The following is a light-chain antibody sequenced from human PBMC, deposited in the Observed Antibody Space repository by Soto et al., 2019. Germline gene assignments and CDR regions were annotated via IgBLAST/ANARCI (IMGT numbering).Light chain of an antibody. CDR3: HQFGSSPPAFT. CDR1: QSVSTRY. Sequence: ESMLTQSPGTLSLSPGERATLSCRASQSVSTRYLAWYQQKPGQAPRLLIYGASIRATGIPDRFSGSGSGTDFTLTISRVEREDFAVYYCHQFGSSPPAFTFGQGTKLEI. CDR2: GAS. J-gene: IGKJ2*01. V-gene: IGKV3-20*01.